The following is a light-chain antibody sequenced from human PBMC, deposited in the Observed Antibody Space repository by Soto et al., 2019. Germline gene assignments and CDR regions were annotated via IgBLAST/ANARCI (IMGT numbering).Light chain of an antibody. J-gene: IGLJ1*01. CDR1: TSDIGSAKY. Sequence: QSALAQPGSVSGSPGQSITISCTGSTSDIGSAKYVSWYQQHPGKAPKVMIYEVNNRPSGVSNRFSGSKSGNTASLTSSGLQAEDEADYYCSSHSSSSTDYGFGTGTKLTVL. CDR2: EVN. CDR3: SSHSSSSTDYG. V-gene: IGLV2-14*01.